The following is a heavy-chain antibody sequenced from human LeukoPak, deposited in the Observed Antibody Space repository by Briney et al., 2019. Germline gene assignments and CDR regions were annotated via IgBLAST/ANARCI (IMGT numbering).Heavy chain of an antibody. CDR3: ARGSYDILTGYYPGGH. Sequence: PGGSLRLSXAASGFTFCTYVMTWVRQPPGKGLQWLSAISARGGGTYYADSVKGHFTISRDDSKNTLFLQMNSLRVEDTAVYYCARGSYDILTGYYPGGHWGQGTLVTVSS. J-gene: IGHJ4*02. V-gene: IGHV3-23*01. D-gene: IGHD3-9*01. CDR2: ISARGGGT. CDR1: GFTFCTYV.